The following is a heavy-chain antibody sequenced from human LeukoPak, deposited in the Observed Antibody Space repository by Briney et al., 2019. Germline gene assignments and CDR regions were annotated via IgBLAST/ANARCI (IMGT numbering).Heavy chain of an antibody. J-gene: IGHJ4*02. CDR3: AGRDCTNGLCQFDY. CDR2: IWYDGSSK. Sequence: GRSLRLSCAASGFTFSSYGMHWVRQAPGKGLEWVAVIWYDGSSKYYADSVKGRFTISRDNSKNTLYLQMNSLRAEDTAIYYCAGRDCTNGLCQFDYWGQGTLVTVSS. CDR1: GFTFSSYG. D-gene: IGHD2-8*01. V-gene: IGHV3-33*01.